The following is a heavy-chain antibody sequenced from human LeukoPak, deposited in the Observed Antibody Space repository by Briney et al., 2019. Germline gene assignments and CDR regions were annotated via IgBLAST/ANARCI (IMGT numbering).Heavy chain of an antibody. CDR1: GDSVSNNIAT. CDR2: TYYRSRWGN. Sequence: SQTLSLTCAISGDSVSNNIATWNWVRQSPSRGLEWLGRTYYRSRWGNDYAISVKGRITINPDTSRNQFSLQLNSVTPEDTAVYYCVRDSDDYYWALDFWGQEPRSPSPQ. CDR3: VRDSDDYYWALDF. V-gene: IGHV6-1*01. D-gene: IGHD3-10*01. J-gene: IGHJ4*01.